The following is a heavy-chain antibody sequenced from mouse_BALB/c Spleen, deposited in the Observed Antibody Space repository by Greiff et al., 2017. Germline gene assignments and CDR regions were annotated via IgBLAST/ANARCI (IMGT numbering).Heavy chain of an antibody. D-gene: IGHD1-3*01. CDR3: ARRVLNQAWFAY. J-gene: IGHJ3*01. CDR2: INPNNGGT. CDR1: GYTFTDYN. Sequence: VQLQQSGPELVKPGASVKIPCKASGYTFTDYNMDWVKQSHGKSLEWIGDINPNNGGTIYNQKFKGKATLTVDKSSSTAYMELRSLTSEDTAVYYCARRVLNQAWFAYWGQGTLVTVSA. V-gene: IGHV1-18*01.